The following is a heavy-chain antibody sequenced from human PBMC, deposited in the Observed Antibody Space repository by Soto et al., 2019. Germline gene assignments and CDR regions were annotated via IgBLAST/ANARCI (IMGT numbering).Heavy chain of an antibody. V-gene: IGHV4-34*01. Sequence: PSETLSLTCAVYGGSFSGYYWSWIRQPPVKGLEWIGEINHSGSTNYNPSLKSRVTISVDTSKNQFSLKLSSVTAADTAVYYCARSAYYFDYWGQGTQVTVSS. CDR2: INHSGST. CDR1: GGSFSGYY. CDR3: ARSAYYFDY. J-gene: IGHJ4*02.